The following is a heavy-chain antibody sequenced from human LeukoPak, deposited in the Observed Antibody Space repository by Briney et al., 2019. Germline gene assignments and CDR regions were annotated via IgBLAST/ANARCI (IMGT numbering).Heavy chain of an antibody. CDR1: GDSISSGYY. J-gene: IGHJ2*01. D-gene: IGHD1-26*01. V-gene: IGHV4-38-2*01. CDR3: ARLGYSGSYYKGWYFDL. Sequence: PSETLSLTCAVSGDSISSGYYWGWIRQPPGKGLEWIGSIYYSGATHSNPSLKSRVTISVDTSKNRFSLTLSSVTAADTAVYYCARLGYSGSYYKGWYFDLGGRGTLVTVSS. CDR2: IYYSGAT.